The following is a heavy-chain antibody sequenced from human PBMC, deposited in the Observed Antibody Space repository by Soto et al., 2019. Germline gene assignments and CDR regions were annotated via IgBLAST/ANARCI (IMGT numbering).Heavy chain of an antibody. CDR1: EDTFSTYA. D-gene: IGHD3-10*01. V-gene: IGHV1-69*06. Sequence: QVQLVQSGAEVRRPGSSVKVSCQASEDTFSTYAIGWVRQAPGQGLEWMGGIIPISDTTNYAQSIRARVTITADKATNTVYLELSSLRFEDTAGYYCALSSRSTVYSYSGFHACDQGMTVTVSS. CDR3: ALSSRSTVYSYSGFHA. CDR2: IIPISDTT. J-gene: IGHJ6*02.